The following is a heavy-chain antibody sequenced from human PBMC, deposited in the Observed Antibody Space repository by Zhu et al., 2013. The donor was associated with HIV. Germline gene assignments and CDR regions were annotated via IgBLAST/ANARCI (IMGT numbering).Heavy chain of an antibody. CDR1: GDTFSKYA. CDR2: INPSGGST. Sequence: QVQLVQSGAEVKEPGSSVKVSCKTTGDTFSKYAISWVRQAPGQGLEWMGIINPSGGSTSYAQKFQGRVTMTRDTSTSTVYMELSSLRSEDTAVFYCARGSRGSPHSLRDYWGQGTLVTVSS. D-gene: IGHD3-10*01. J-gene: IGHJ4*02. V-gene: IGHV1-46*01. CDR3: ARGSRGSPHSLRDY.